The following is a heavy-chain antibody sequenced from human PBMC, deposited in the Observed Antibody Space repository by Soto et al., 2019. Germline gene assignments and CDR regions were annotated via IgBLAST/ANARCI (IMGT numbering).Heavy chain of an antibody. CDR2: IYHTGGT. J-gene: IGHJ4*02. V-gene: IGHV4-4*02. Sequence: SETLSLTCAVSGGSISSDYWLIWFRQAPWKGLEWIGEIYHTGGTNSNPSLESRVTISVDKSKNQFSLKLNSLTAADTAVYYCARGVTVGRGPIIIVYYFDYWGQGTLVTVS. CDR1: GGSISSDYW. CDR3: ARGVTVGRGPIIIVYYFDY. D-gene: IGHD3-10*01.